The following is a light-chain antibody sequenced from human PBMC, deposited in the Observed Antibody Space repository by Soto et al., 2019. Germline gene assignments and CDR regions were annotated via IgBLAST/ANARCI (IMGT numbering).Light chain of an antibody. V-gene: IGKV1-39*01. J-gene: IGKJ5*01. Sequence: DIPMTQSPSSLSASLGDRLTITCQASQDINNYLNWYQQKPGKAPKLLIYAASSLQSGVPSRFSGSGSGTDFTLTISSLQPEDFATYYCQQSYSTSITFGQGTRLEI. CDR3: QQSYSTSIT. CDR2: AAS. CDR1: QDINNY.